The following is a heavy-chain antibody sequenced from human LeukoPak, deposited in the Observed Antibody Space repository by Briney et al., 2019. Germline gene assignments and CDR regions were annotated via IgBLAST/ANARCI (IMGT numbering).Heavy chain of an antibody. Sequence: GGSLRLSCAASEFTFSSYAMSWVRQAPGKGLEWVSAISGSGGSTYYADSVKGRFTISRDNSKNTLYLQMNSLRAEDTAVYYCVKDHSGTYSFDYWGQGTLVTVSS. D-gene: IGHD1-26*01. CDR3: VKDHSGTYSFDY. CDR2: ISGSGGST. J-gene: IGHJ4*02. V-gene: IGHV3-23*01. CDR1: EFTFSSYA.